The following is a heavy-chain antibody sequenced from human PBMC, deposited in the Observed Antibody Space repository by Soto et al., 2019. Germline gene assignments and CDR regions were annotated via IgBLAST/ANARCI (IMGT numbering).Heavy chain of an antibody. Sequence: GGSLRLSCAGSGFTFSGYWMHWVRQSPGKGLVWVSRINSDGTTTAYADSVKGRFTISRDNSKNTLYLQMSSLRAEDTAVYYCTHCSGESCHGGYFGMDVWGQGTTVTVS. V-gene: IGHV3-74*01. D-gene: IGHD2-15*01. CDR2: INSDGTTT. CDR3: THCSGESCHGGYFGMDV. J-gene: IGHJ6*02. CDR1: GFTFSGYW.